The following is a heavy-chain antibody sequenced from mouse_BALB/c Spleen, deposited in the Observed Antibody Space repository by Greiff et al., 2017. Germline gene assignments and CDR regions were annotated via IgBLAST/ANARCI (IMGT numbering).Heavy chain of an antibody. CDR2: ISDGGSYT. Sequence: DVHLVESGGGLVKPGGSLKLSCAASGFTFSDYYMYWVRQTPEKRLEWVATISDGGSYTYYPDSVKGRFTISRDNAKNNLYLQMSSLKSEDTAMYYCAREGYDDEAWFAYWGQGTLVTVSA. D-gene: IGHD2-14*01. J-gene: IGHJ3*01. CDR1: GFTFSDYY. V-gene: IGHV5-4*02. CDR3: AREGYDDEAWFAY.